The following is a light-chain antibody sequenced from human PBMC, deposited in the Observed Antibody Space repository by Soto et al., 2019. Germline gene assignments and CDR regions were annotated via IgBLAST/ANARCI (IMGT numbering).Light chain of an antibody. CDR3: QNYNGAPRP. J-gene: IGKJ1*01. Sequence: DIQMTQSPSSLSASVGDRVTITCRASQDISNYLAWYQQKPGKVPKLLIYAASTLLSGVPSRFSGSGSGTDFTLTISSLQPEDVATYYCQNYNGAPRPFAQGTKVKIK. CDR2: AAS. CDR1: QDISNY. V-gene: IGKV1-27*01.